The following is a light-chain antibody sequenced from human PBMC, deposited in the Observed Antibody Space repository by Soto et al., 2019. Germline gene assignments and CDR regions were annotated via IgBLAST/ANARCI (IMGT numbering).Light chain of an antibody. CDR3: QQTYSTPPT. CDR1: ENVDRY. J-gene: IGKJ1*01. Sequence: IQVTQSPSSRSSSAGDRGTRTCRASENVDRYVNWYQQIPGKAPSLLISAASTLQSGVPSRFRGSGSVTSFTLTTDSLQPEDFAVYYCQQTYSTPPTFAQGTKVDI. CDR2: AAS. V-gene: IGKV1-39*01.